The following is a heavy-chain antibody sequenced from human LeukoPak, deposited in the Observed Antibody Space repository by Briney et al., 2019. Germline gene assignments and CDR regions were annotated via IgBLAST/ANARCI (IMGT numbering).Heavy chain of an antibody. D-gene: IGHD1-26*01. Sequence: ASVKVSCKASGYTSTNYYMNWVRQAPGQGLEWMGMINPSGGSTSYAQKFQGRVTMTRDTSISTVYMELSRLRSDDTAVYYCARDQGLGPNDGFDIWGQGTMVTVSS. J-gene: IGHJ3*02. CDR2: INPSGGST. CDR3: ARDQGLGPNDGFDI. CDR1: GYTSTNYY. V-gene: IGHV1-46*01.